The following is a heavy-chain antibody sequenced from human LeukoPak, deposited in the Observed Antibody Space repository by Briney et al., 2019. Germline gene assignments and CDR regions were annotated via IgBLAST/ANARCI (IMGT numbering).Heavy chain of an antibody. CDR3: ARATEAEYYDSRGPAAERAYYFDY. V-gene: IGHV4-34*01. Sequence: KTSETLSLTCAVYGGSFSGYYWSWIRQPPGKGLEWIGYINHSGSTNYNPSLKSRVTILVDTSKNQFSLKLTYVTAADTAVYYCARATEAEYYDSRGPAAERAYYFDYWGQGTLVTVSS. CDR1: GGSFSGYY. J-gene: IGHJ4*02. D-gene: IGHD3-22*01. CDR2: INHSGST.